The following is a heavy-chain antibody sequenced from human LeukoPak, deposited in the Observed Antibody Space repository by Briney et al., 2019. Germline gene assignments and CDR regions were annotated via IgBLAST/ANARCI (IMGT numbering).Heavy chain of an antibody. CDR3: AKCSRVDWLPIDY. Sequence: GGSLRLSCAASGFTFSNYAMTWVRQAPGKGLEWVSAISGSGGSTYYANSVKGRFTISGDNSKNTLYLQMSSLRADDTAVYYCAKCSRVDWLPIDYWGRGTLVTVSS. V-gene: IGHV3-23*01. CDR2: ISGSGGST. CDR1: GFTFSNYA. J-gene: IGHJ4*02. D-gene: IGHD3-9*01.